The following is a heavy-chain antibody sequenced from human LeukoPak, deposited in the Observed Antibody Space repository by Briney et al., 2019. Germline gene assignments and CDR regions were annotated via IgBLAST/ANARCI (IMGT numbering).Heavy chain of an antibody. CDR2: ISSSSSTI. V-gene: IGHV3-48*01. CDR1: GFTFSSYS. D-gene: IGHD6-13*01. CDR3: ARDPSSWYYYYMDV. J-gene: IGHJ6*03. Sequence: GGSLRLSCAASGFTFSSYSMNWVRQAPGKGLEWVSYISSSSSTIYYADSVKGRFTISRDNAKNSLYLQMNSLRAEDTAVYYCARDPSSWYYYYMDVWGKGTTVTISS.